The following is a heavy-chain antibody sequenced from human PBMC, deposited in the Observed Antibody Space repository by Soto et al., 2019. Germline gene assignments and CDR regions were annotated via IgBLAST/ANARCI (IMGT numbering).Heavy chain of an antibody. CDR2: TCYWSKWDS. D-gene: IGHD3-9*01. J-gene: IGHJ3*01. Sequence: SQTLSLTCVISGDSVSSNSAAWNWIRQSPSRGVEWVGGTCYWSKWDSEYAVSVKSRIIITPDKSKNKFSLQLSSVTPADTAVYYCARALMNPHRAFDSWGQGTMVTVSS. CDR3: ARALMNPHRAFDS. CDR1: GDSVSSNSAA. V-gene: IGHV6-1*01.